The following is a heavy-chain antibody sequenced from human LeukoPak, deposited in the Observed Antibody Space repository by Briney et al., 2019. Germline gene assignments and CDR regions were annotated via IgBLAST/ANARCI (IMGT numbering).Heavy chain of an antibody. D-gene: IGHD1-26*01. J-gene: IGHJ4*02. CDR3: ARAVGGTLGGGYFDY. CDR2: INPNSGGT. V-gene: IGHV1-2*02. Sequence: ASVKVSCKASGYTFTGYYMHWVRQAPGQGLEWMGWINPNSGGTNYAQKFQGRVTMTRDTSISTAYMELSRLRSDDTAVYYCARAVGGTLGGGYFDYWGQGTLVTVSS. CDR1: GYTFTGYY.